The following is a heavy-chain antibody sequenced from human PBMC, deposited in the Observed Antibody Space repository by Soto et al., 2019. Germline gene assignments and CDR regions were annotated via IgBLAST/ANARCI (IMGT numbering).Heavy chain of an antibody. D-gene: IGHD2-2*01. Sequence: SVKVSCKASGGTFSSYAISWVRQAPGQGLEWMGGIIPIFGTANYAQKFQGRVTITADESTSTAYMELSSLRSEDTAVYYCARGGYCSSTSCYRWFDPWGQGTLVTVSS. J-gene: IGHJ5*02. CDR1: GGTFSSYA. CDR3: ARGGYCSSTSCYRWFDP. V-gene: IGHV1-69*13. CDR2: IIPIFGTA.